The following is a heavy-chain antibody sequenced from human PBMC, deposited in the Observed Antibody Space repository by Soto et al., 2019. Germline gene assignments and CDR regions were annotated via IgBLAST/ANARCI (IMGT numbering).Heavy chain of an antibody. CDR3: VRGDGDYNDGNGYLARH. J-gene: IGHJ4*02. D-gene: IGHD5-18*01. CDR2: MNPNSGNT. Sequence: ASVKVSCKASGYSFTSYGISWVRQAPGQGLEWMGWMNPNSGNTGYAQKFQGRVTMTRNTSISTAYMELSSLRAEDTAVYYCVRGDGDYNDGNGYLARHWGQGTLVTVSS. CDR1: GYSFTSYG. V-gene: IGHV1-8*02.